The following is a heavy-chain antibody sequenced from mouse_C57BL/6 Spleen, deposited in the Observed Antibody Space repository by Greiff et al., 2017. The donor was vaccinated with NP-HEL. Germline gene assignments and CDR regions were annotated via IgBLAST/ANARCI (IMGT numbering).Heavy chain of an antibody. J-gene: IGHJ3*01. V-gene: IGHV1-64*01. CDR2: IHPNSGST. CDR3: ARSGSDGYYLAY. CDR1: GYTFTSYW. D-gene: IGHD2-3*01. Sequence: VQLQQSGAELVKPGASVKLSCKASGYTFTSYWMHWVKQRPGQGLEWIGMIHPNSGSTNYNEKFKSKATLTVDKSSSTAYMQLSSLTSEDSAVYYCARSGSDGYYLAYWGQGTLVTVSA.